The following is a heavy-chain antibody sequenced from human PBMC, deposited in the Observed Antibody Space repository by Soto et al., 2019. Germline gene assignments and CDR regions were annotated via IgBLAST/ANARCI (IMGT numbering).Heavy chain of an antibody. D-gene: IGHD3-3*01. CDR1: GYTFTSYG. J-gene: IGHJ6*03. Sequence: ASVKVSCKASGYTFTSYGISWVRQAPGQGLEWMGWISAYNGNTNYAQKLQGRVTMTTDTSTSTAYMELRCLRSDDTAVYYCARDRRYYDFWSGYPLAYYYYYMDVWGKGTTVTVSS. CDR3: ARDRRYYDFWSGYPLAYYYYYMDV. V-gene: IGHV1-18*01. CDR2: ISAYNGNT.